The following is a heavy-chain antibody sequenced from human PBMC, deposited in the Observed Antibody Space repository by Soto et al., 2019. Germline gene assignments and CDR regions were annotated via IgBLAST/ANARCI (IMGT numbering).Heavy chain of an antibody. D-gene: IGHD3-10*01. Sequence: QVQLQESGPGLVKPSETLSLTCTVSGGSISSYYWRWIRQPPGKGLEWIGYIYYSGSTNYNPSLKSRVTILVDTSKNQFSLKLSSVTAADTAVYYCAREGSRSGSYYIRRYFYLWGRGTLVTVSS. CDR3: AREGSRSGSYYIRRYFYL. CDR1: GGSISSYY. J-gene: IGHJ2*01. V-gene: IGHV4-59*01. CDR2: IYYSGST.